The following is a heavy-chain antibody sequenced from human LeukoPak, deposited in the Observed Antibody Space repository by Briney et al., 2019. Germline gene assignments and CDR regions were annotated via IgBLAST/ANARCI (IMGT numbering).Heavy chain of an antibody. CDR3: TRVGYIDEGIDY. Sequence: GGSLRLSCVASGFPFSSYWMTWVRQAPGKGLEWVANIKQDGSKKSYVDSVKGRFTISRDNAKNSLYLQMNSLRAEDTAIYYCTRVGYIDEGIDYWGQGTLVSVSS. CDR1: GFPFSSYW. J-gene: IGHJ4*02. CDR2: IKQDGSKK. V-gene: IGHV3-7*04. D-gene: IGHD5-24*01.